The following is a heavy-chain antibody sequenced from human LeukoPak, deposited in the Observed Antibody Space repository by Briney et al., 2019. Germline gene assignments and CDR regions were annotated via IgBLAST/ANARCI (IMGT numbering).Heavy chain of an antibody. Sequence: GGSLRLSCAASGFTFSSYWMHWVRQAPGKGLEWVSAISGSGGSTYYADSVKGRFTISRDNSKNTLYLQMNSLRAEDTAVYYCAKEGGNYYDSSGSPYYFDYWGQGTLVTVSS. V-gene: IGHV3-23*01. CDR3: AKEGGNYYDSSGSPYYFDY. J-gene: IGHJ4*02. CDR1: GFTFSSYW. CDR2: ISGSGGST. D-gene: IGHD3-22*01.